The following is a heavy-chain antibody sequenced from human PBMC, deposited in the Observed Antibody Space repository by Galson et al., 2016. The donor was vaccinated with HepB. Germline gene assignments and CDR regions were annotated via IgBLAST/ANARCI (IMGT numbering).Heavy chain of an antibody. V-gene: IGHV1-18*01. CDR3: ARWEPTTGEYFHD. CDR2: ISTYNGNT. CDR1: GYTFTSYE. J-gene: IGHJ1*01. Sequence: SVKVSCKASGYTFTSYEISWVRHAPGQGLECMGWISTYNGNTNYAQQLQGRVTMTTDTSTSTAYMELRSLRSDDTAMYYCARWEPTTGEYFHDWGQGTLVTVSS. D-gene: IGHD1-26*01.